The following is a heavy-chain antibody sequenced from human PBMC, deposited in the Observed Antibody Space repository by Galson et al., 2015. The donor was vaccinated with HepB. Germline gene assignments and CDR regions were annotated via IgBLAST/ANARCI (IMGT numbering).Heavy chain of an antibody. CDR3: AGFTRGYLGIAAAGTAPISVDY. CDR1: GYSISSGYY. D-gene: IGHD6-13*01. V-gene: IGHV4-38-2*02. Sequence: ETLSLTCTVSGYSISSGYYWGWIRQPPGKGLEWIGSIYHSGSTYYNPSLKSRVTISVDTSKNQFSLKLSSVTAADTAVYYCAGFTRGYLGIAAAGTAPISVDYWGQGTLVTVSS. J-gene: IGHJ4*02. CDR2: IYHSGST.